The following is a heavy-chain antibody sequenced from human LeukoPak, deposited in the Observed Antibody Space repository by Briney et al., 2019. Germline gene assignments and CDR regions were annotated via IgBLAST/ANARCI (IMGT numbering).Heavy chain of an antibody. CDR3: ATEGGGPRWLDP. CDR2: ISASGSS. D-gene: IGHD6-25*01. CDR1: GGSFSSYY. V-gene: IGHV4-4*07. J-gene: IGHJ5*02. Sequence: SETLSLNCSLPGGSFSSYYCSWILQPAAKGLEWIGRISASGSSNYSPSLRSRVIMSVDTPKNQFSLNLSSVTAADTAVYYCATEGGGPRWLDPWGQGALVTVSS.